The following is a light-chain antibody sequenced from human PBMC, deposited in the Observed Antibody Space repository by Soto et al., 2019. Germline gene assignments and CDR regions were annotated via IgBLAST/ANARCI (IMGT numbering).Light chain of an antibody. Sequence: DIQITQSPSTLSASVGDRVTITCRASQSISSWLAWYQQKPGKAPKLLIYDASSLESGVPSRFSGSGSGTEFTLTISSLQPDDFATYYCQQYNSYQWTFGQGSKVDI. CDR3: QQYNSYQWT. J-gene: IGKJ1*01. CDR2: DAS. CDR1: QSISSW. V-gene: IGKV1-5*01.